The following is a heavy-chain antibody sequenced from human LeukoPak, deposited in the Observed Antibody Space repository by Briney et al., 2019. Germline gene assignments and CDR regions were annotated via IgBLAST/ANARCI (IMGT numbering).Heavy chain of an antibody. CDR3: ARGRLGGSGSYYNVLDY. V-gene: IGHV4-59*01. Sequence: SETLSLTRTVSSDSISSSYWSWIRQPPGKGLEWIGYIYYSGSTNYNPSLKSRVAISADTSKNQFSLKLNSVTAADTAVYYCARGRLGGSGSYYNVLDYWGQGTLVTVSS. D-gene: IGHD3-10*01. J-gene: IGHJ4*02. CDR1: SDSISSSY. CDR2: IYYSGST.